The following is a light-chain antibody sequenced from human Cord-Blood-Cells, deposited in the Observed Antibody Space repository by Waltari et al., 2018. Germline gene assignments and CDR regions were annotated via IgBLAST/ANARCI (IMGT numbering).Light chain of an antibody. CDR3: QQYNNWPPYT. CDR2: GAS. Sequence: IVMTQSPATLSVSPGESAPLPCRASQSVSSNLACYQQKPGQAPRILIYGASTRATGIPARFSGSGSWTEFTLTISSLQSEDFAVYYCQQYNNWPPYTFGQGTKLEIK. CDR1: QSVSSN. V-gene: IGKV3-15*01. J-gene: IGKJ2*01.